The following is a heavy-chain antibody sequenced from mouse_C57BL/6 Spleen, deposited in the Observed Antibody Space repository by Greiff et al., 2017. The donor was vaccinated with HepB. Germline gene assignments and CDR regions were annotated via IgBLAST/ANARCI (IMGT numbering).Heavy chain of an antibody. J-gene: IGHJ3*01. CDR2: IHPNSGST. V-gene: IGHV1-64*01. CDR3: AREDYYGSSPWFAY. Sequence: VQLQQPGAELVKPGASVKLSCKASGYTFTSYWMHWVKQRPGQGLEWIGMIHPNSGSTNYNEKFKSKATLTVDKSSSTAYMQLSSLTSEDSAVYYRAREDYYGSSPWFAYWGQGTLVTVSA. D-gene: IGHD1-1*01. CDR1: GYTFTSYW.